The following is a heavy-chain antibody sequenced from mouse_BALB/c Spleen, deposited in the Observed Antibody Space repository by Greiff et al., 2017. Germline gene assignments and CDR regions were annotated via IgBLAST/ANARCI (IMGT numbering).Heavy chain of an antibody. CDR3: ARESSYWYFDV. V-gene: IGHV5-9-4*01. D-gene: IGHD1-1*01. J-gene: IGHJ1*01. CDR1: GFTFSSYA. CDR2: ISSGGSYT. Sequence: EVHLVESGGGLVKPGGSLKLSCAASGFTFSSYAMSWVRQSPEKRLVWVAEISSGGSYTYYPDTVTGRFTISRDNAKNTLYLEMSSLRSEDTAMYYCARESSYWYFDVWGAGTTVTVSS.